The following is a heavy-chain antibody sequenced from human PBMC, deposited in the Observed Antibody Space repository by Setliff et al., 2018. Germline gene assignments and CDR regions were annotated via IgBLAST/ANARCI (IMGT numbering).Heavy chain of an antibody. CDR3: ARSPRPPTSLDYVDV. CDR2: LHPNGITT. CDR1: GFTFSDSA. V-gene: IGHV3-74*01. D-gene: IGHD2-2*01. J-gene: IGHJ6*03. Sequence: PGGSLRLSCAASGFTFSDSAMHWVRQAPGRGLEWVSRLHPNGITTRYADSVKGRFTIYRDMAENTLYLQMNSLRAEDTAVYYCARSPRPPTSLDYVDVWGDGTMVTVSS.